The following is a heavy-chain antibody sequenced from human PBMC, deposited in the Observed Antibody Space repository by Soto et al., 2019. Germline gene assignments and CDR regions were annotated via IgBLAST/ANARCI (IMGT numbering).Heavy chain of an antibody. V-gene: IGHV3-11*01. Sequence: PGGSLRVSCAASGFSFSDYHMSWIRQAPGKGLEWVSYISSSGSTIYYADSVKGRFTISRDNAKNSLYLQMNSLRAEDTAAYYCARVLMVRGVISFGGQGTLVTVSS. CDR2: ISSSGSTI. CDR3: ARVLMVRGVISF. J-gene: IGHJ4*02. D-gene: IGHD3-10*01. CDR1: GFSFSDYH.